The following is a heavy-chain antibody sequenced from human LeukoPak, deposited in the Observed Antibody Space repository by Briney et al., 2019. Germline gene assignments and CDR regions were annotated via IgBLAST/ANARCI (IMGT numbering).Heavy chain of an antibody. J-gene: IGHJ4*02. Sequence: ASVKVSCKASGGTFSSYAISWVRQAPGQGLEWMGGIIPIFGTANYAQKFQGRVTMTRDTSITTAYMELSRLRSDDTAVYYCARGGPTYYYDSSGPRPADYWGQGTLVTVSS. CDR2: IIPIFGTA. V-gene: IGHV1-69*05. D-gene: IGHD3-22*01. CDR1: GGTFSSYA. CDR3: ARGGPTYYYDSSGPRPADY.